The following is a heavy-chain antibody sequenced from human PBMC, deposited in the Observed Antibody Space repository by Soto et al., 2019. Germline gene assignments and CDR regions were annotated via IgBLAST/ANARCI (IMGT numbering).Heavy chain of an antibody. CDR2: IYPSDSDT. CDR1: GYSFTKYW. J-gene: IGHJ4*02. CDR3: ARQDWNYVADY. D-gene: IGHD1-7*01. Sequence: ESLKISCKGSGYSFTKYWIGWVRQMPGKGLEWMGIIYPSDSDTRYSPSFEGQVTISADKSINTAYLQWSSLKASDTAMYYCARQDWNYVADYWAREPRSPSPQ. V-gene: IGHV5-51*01.